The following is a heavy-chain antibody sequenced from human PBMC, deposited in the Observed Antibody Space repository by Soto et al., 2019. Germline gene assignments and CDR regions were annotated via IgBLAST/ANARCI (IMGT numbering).Heavy chain of an antibody. Sequence: SSETLSLTCTVSGSSINSSGYYWGWIRQPPGKGLEWIGSMFYGVSTYYNPSLKSRVTVSVDTSKNQFSLNLRSVTAADTAVYYCARLPSRHLVDYWGQGTLVTVSS. V-gene: IGHV4-39*01. CDR2: MFYGVST. CDR1: GSSINSSGYY. J-gene: IGHJ4*02. CDR3: ARLPSRHLVDY. D-gene: IGHD3-3*02.